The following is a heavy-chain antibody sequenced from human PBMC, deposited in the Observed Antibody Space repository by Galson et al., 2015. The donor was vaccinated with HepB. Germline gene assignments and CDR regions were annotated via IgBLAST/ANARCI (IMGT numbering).Heavy chain of an antibody. V-gene: IGHV1-46*01. D-gene: IGHD3-3*01. J-gene: IGHJ1*01. Sequence: SVKVSCKASGYTFTSYYMHWVRQAPGQGLEWMGIINPSGGSTSYAQKFQGRVTMTRDTSTSTVYMELSSLRSEDTAVYYCARAYYDFWSGYYTWYFQHWGQGTLVTVSS. CDR3: ARAYYDFWSGYYTWYFQH. CDR2: INPSGGST. CDR1: GYTFTSYY.